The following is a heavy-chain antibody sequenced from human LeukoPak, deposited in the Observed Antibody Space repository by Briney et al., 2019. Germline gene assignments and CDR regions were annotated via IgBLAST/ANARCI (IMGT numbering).Heavy chain of an antibody. CDR2: IYYSGST. D-gene: IGHD3-22*01. CDR1: GGSISSYY. Sequence: SETLSHSRTVSGGSISSYYWSWIRQPPGKGLEWIGYIYYSGSTNYNPSLKSRVTISVDTSKNQFSLKLSSVTAADTAVYYCAREGDSSGYNDAFDTWGQGTMVTVSS. J-gene: IGHJ3*02. CDR3: AREGDSSGYNDAFDT. V-gene: IGHV4-59*01.